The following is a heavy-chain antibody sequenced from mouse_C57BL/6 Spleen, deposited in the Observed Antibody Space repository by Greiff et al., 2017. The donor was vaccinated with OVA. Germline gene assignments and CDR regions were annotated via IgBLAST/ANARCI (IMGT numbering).Heavy chain of an antibody. J-gene: IGHJ3*01. V-gene: IGHV1-52*01. CDR1: GYTFTSYW. CDR3: ARGENYGLAY. D-gene: IGHD1-2*01. Sequence: QVQLQQPGAELVRPGSSVKLSCKASGYTFTSYWMHWVKQRPIQGLEWIGNIDPSDSETHYNQKFKDKATLTVDKSSSTAYMQLSSLTSADSAVCSCARGENYGLAYGGQGPLFTVS. CDR2: IDPSDSET.